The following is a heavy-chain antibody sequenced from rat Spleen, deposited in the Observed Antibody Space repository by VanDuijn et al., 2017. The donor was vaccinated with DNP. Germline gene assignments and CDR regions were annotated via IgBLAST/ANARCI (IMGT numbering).Heavy chain of an antibody. V-gene: IGHV5-20*01. CDR3: TRGGTYYFDY. J-gene: IGHJ2*01. Sequence: EVQLVESGGGLVQPGGSLKLSCAASGFTFSDYYMAWVRQAPTEGLECVAYISYHGGHSYYGDSVRGRFTVSRDDSTSTLYLQMDSLRSEDTATYYCTRGGTYYFDYWGQGVLVTVSS. D-gene: IGHD4-3*01. CDR1: GFTFSDYY. CDR2: ISYHGGHS.